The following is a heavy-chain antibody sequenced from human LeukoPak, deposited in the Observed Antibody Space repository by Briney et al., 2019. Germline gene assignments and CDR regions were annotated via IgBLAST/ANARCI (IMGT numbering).Heavy chain of an antibody. D-gene: IGHD3-22*01. CDR1: GGTFSSYA. V-gene: IGHV1-69*06. J-gene: IGHJ4*02. Sequence: SVKVSCKASGGTFSSYAISWVRQAPGQGLEWMGGIIPIFGTANYAQKFQGRVTITADKSTSTAYMELSSLRSEDTAVYYCARGGRSYYYDSSGYPYWGQGTLVTVSS. CDR3: ARGGRSYYYDSSGYPY. CDR2: IIPIFGTA.